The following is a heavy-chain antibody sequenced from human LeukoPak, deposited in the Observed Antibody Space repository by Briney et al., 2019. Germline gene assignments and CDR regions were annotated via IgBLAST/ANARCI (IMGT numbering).Heavy chain of an antibody. J-gene: IGHJ4*02. Sequence: PSETLSLTCTVSGGSVSSYYWSWIRQPPGKGLEWIGYIYYSGSTNYNPSLKSRVTISVDTSKNQFSLKLSSVTPADTAVYYCARGRGYSYVYDYWGQGTLVTVSS. CDR2: IYYSGST. CDR3: ARGRGYSYVYDY. D-gene: IGHD5-18*01. V-gene: IGHV4-59*02. CDR1: GGSVSSYY.